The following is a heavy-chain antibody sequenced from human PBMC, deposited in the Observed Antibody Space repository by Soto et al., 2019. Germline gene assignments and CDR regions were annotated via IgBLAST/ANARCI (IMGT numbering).Heavy chain of an antibody. V-gene: IGHV4-39*01. Sequence: QLQLQESGPGLVKPSETLSLTCTVSGGSVSSSSYYWGWIRQPPGKGLEWIGSIYYSGSTYYNPSLKSRVTISVDTSKNQFSLKLSSVTAADTAVYYCARHPNWNWFDPWGQGTLVTVSS. CDR1: GGSVSSSSYY. CDR2: IYYSGST. CDR3: ARHPNWNWFDP. D-gene: IGHD7-27*01. J-gene: IGHJ5*02.